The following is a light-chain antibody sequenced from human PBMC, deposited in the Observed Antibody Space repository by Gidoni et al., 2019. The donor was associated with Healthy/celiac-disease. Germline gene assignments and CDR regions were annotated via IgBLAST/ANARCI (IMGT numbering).Light chain of an antibody. CDR1: QSGSSD. CDR3: QQSSNWPIT. CDR2: DAS. V-gene: IGKV3-11*01. J-gene: IGKJ4*01. Sequence: IVLTQSPATLSLSPEERATLSGRASQSGSSDLAWYQQKPGQAPRLLSDDASNRATGIQARFRGSGSGKDFTLTSSRLEHEDFAVYYCQQSSNWPITFXGXTKVEIK.